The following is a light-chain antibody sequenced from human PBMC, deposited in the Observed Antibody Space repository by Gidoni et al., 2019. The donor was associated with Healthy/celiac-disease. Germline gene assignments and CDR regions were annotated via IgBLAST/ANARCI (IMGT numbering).Light chain of an antibody. J-gene: IGKJ4*01. CDR3: QQYNSYNX. CDR1: QSISSW. Sequence: DIQMTQSPSTLSASVGDRVTITCRASQSISSWLAWYQQKPGKAPKLLIYKASSLESGVPSRFSGSGSGTEFTLTISSLQPDDFATYYCQQYNSYNXFXGGTKVEIK. V-gene: IGKV1-5*03. CDR2: KAS.